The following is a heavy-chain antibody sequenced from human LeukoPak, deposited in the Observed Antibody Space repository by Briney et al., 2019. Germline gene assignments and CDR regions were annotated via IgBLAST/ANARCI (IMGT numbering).Heavy chain of an antibody. CDR2: INPSGGST. CDR1: GYTFTSYY. D-gene: IGHD3-10*01. Sequence: ASVKVSCKASGYTFTSYYMHWVRQAPGQELEWMGIINPSGGSTSYAQKFQGRVTMTRDMSTSTVYMELSSLRSEDTAVYYCARSSITMVRGVMGSWFDPWGQGTLVTVSS. J-gene: IGHJ5*02. V-gene: IGHV1-46*01. CDR3: ARSSITMVRGVMGSWFDP.